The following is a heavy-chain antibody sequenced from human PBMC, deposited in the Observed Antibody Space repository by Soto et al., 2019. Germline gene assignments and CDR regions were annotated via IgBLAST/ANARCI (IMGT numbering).Heavy chain of an antibody. V-gene: IGHV4-59*01. CDR2: IYYSGST. CDR3: ARDLRRTIFGVVTPYYFDY. J-gene: IGHJ4*02. Sequence: SETLSLTCTVSGGSISSYYWSWIRQPPGKGLEWIGYIYYSGSTNYNPSLKSRVTISVDTSKNQFSLKLSSVTAADTAVYYCARDLRRTIFGVVTPYYFDYWGQGTLVTSPQ. CDR1: GGSISSYY. D-gene: IGHD3-3*01.